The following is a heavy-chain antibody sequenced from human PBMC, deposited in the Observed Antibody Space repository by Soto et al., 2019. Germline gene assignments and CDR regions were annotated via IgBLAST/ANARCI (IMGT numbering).Heavy chain of an antibody. CDR1: GYTFTSYA. CDR2: ITAGNGNT. Sequence: QVQLVQSGAEEKKPGASVKVSCKASGYTFTSYAMHWVRQAPGQRLEWMGWITAGNGNTKYSQKFQGRVTITRDTSASTAYMELSSLRSEDTAVYYCARSIVLVTALDYWGQGTLVTVSS. CDR3: ARSIVLVTALDY. J-gene: IGHJ4*02. D-gene: IGHD2-21*02. V-gene: IGHV1-3*05.